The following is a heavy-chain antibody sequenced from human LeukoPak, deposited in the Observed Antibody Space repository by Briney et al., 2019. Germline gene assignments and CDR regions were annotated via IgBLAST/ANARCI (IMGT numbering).Heavy chain of an antibody. CDR3: ARVGVSSGYYPYYYYYYMDV. CDR1: GFTFDDYG. J-gene: IGHJ6*03. Sequence: GGSLRLSCAASGFTFDDYGMSWVRQAPEKGLEWVSGINWNGGSTGYADSVKGRFTISRDNAKNSLYLQMNSLRAEDTALYYCARVGVSSGYYPYYYYYYMDVWGKGTTVTVSS. V-gene: IGHV3-20*04. CDR2: INWNGGST. D-gene: IGHD3-22*01.